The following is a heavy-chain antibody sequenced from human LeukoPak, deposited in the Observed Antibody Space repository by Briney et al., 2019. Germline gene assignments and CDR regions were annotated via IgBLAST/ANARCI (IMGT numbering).Heavy chain of an antibody. CDR2: ISSSSSYI. Sequence: GGSLRLFCAASGFTFSSYSMNWVRQAPGKGLEWVSSISSSSSYIYYADSVKGRFTISRDNAKNSLYLQMNSLRAEDTAVYYCAQTGDYDFWSGYPFDYWGQGTLVSVSS. J-gene: IGHJ4*02. V-gene: IGHV3-21*01. CDR1: GFTFSSYS. D-gene: IGHD3-3*01. CDR3: AQTGDYDFWSGYPFDY.